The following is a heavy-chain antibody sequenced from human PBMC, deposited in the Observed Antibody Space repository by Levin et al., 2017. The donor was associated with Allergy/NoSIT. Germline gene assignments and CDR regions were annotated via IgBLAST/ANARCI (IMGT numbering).Heavy chain of an antibody. CDR3: AADLDYDFWSGYDRGGYGMDG. CDR1: GFTFTSSA. CDR2: IVVGSGNT. D-gene: IGHD3-3*01. V-gene: IGHV1-58*02. Sequence: SVKVSCKASGFTFTSSAMQWVRQARGQRLEWIGWIVVGSGNTNYAQKFQERVTITRDMSTSTAYMELSSLRSEDTAVYYCAADLDYDFWSGYDRGGYGMDGWGQGTTVTVSS. J-gene: IGHJ6*02.